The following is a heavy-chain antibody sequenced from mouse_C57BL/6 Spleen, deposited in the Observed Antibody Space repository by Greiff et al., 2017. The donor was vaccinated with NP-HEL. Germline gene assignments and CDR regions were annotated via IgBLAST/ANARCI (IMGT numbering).Heavy chain of an antibody. CDR1: GFTFSDYY. V-gene: IGHV5-16*01. CDR2: INYDGSST. Sequence: EVKVVESEGGLVQPGSSMKLSCTASGFTFSDYYMAWVRQVPEKGLEWVANINYDGSSTYYLDSLKSRFIISRDNAKNILYLQMSSLKSEDTATYYCAREYYGSSYWYFDVWGTGTTVTVSS. J-gene: IGHJ1*03. D-gene: IGHD1-1*01. CDR3: AREYYGSSYWYFDV.